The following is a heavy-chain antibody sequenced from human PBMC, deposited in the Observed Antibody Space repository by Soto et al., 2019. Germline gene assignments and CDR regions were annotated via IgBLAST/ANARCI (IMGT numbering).Heavy chain of an antibody. CDR1: GFTFSSYW. CDR2: IKSDGSDT. J-gene: IGHJ4*02. V-gene: IGHV3-74*01. Sequence: EVQLVESGGGLVQPGGSLRLSCAASGFTFSSYWMHWVRQAPGKGLVWVSRIKSDGSDTSYADSVKGRFTISRDNAKNTLYLQMSSLRAEETAVYDCVRVAYGDLGGWGQGSLVTVSS. D-gene: IGHD4-17*01. CDR3: VRVAYGDLGG.